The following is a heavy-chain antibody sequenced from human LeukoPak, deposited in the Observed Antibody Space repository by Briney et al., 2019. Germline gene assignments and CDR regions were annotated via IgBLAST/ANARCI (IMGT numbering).Heavy chain of an antibody. CDR1: GFTFSSYA. D-gene: IGHD2-21*02. V-gene: IGHV3-23*01. Sequence: GGSLRLSCAASGFTFSSYAMSWVRQAPGKGPEWVSAISGSGGSTYYADSVKGRFTISRDNSKNTLYLQMNSLRAEDTAVYYCAKDGDVVVTAILDYWGQGTLVTVSS. J-gene: IGHJ4*02. CDR2: ISGSGGST. CDR3: AKDGDVVVTAILDY.